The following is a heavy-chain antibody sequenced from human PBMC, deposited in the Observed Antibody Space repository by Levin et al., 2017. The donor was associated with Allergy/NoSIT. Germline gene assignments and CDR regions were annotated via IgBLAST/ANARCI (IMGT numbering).Heavy chain of an antibody. CDR2: IYSSGST. D-gene: IGHD7-27*01. CDR3: ATPTGGSSIYYFDF. V-gene: IGHV4-39*01. Sequence: KSSETLSLTCTVSGASIANSDFYWGWIRQPPGKGLEWIGNIYSSGSTYYNPSLKSRVTISVDTSKNQFSLRLSSVTAADTAVYYCATPTGGSSIYYFDFWGQGTLVTVSS. J-gene: IGHJ4*02. CDR1: GASIANSDFY.